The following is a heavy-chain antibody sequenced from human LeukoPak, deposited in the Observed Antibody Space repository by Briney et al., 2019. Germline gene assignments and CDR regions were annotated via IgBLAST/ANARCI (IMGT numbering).Heavy chain of an antibody. CDR2: IWYDGSNK. V-gene: IGHV3-33*01. D-gene: IGHD3-16*01. CDR3: ARGSNGGAPSPYYFDY. J-gene: IGHJ4*02. Sequence: GGSLRLSCAASGFTFSSYGMHWVRQAPGKGLEWVAVIWYDGSNKYYADSVKGGFTISRDNYKNTLYLEMNSMRADDTAVYYCARGSNGGAPSPYYFDYWGQGTLVTVCS. CDR1: GFTFSSYG.